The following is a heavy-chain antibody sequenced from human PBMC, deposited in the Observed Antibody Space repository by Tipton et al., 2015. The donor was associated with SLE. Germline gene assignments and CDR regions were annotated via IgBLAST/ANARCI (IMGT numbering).Heavy chain of an antibody. J-gene: IGHJ3*02. CDR2: IFFNGNT. Sequence: TLSLTCSVSGGSVSTSRYYWGWIRQPPGQGLEWIGNIFFNGNTYYTPSLKSRATISIDMSRNQFSLRLNFVTAADTAVYYCARGGSKHYDFWGRQMGPHAFDIWGQETKVTVSS. CDR3: ARGGSKHYDFWGRQMGPHAFDI. CDR1: GGSVSTSRYY. D-gene: IGHD3-3*01. V-gene: IGHV4-39*07.